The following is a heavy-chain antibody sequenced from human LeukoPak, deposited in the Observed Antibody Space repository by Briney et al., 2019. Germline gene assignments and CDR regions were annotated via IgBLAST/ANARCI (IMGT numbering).Heavy chain of an antibody. V-gene: IGHV7-4-1*02. D-gene: IGHD6-19*01. Sequence: ASVKVSRKASGYTFTSYAMNWVRQAPGQGLEWMGWINTNTGNPTYAQGFTGRFVFSLDTSVSTAYLQISSLKAEDTAVYYCARGNTPNIAVAAPGYYYYGMDVWGQGTTVTVSS. CDR3: ARGNTPNIAVAAPGYYYYGMDV. J-gene: IGHJ6*02. CDR2: INTNTGNP. CDR1: GYTFTSYA.